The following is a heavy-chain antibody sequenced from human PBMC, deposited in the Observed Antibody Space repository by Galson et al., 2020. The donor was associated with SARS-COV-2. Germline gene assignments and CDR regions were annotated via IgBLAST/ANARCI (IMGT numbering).Heavy chain of an antibody. CDR2: MNPNSGNT. CDR1: GYTFTSYD. J-gene: IGHJ6*02. Sequence: ASVKVSCKASGYTFTSYDINWVRQATGQGLEWMGWMNPNSGNTGYAQKFQGRVTMTRNTSISTAYMELSSLRSEDTAVYYCARQGTLVLRFLEWLGTQPALYGMDVWGQGTTVTVSS. CDR3: ARQGTLVLRFLEWLGTQPALYGMDV. D-gene: IGHD3-3*01. V-gene: IGHV1-8*01.